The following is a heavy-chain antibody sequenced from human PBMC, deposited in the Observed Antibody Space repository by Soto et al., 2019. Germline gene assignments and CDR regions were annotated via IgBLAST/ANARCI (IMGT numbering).Heavy chain of an antibody. D-gene: IGHD3-10*01. CDR1: GYTFNTYG. CDR2: ISAYDGKT. CDR3: SSGWFDP. Sequence: ASVKVSCKTSGYTFNTYGINWVRQAPGQGLELMGWISAYDGKTTYAEKFQGRVTLTTDTSTSTAYMELRSLRSDDTAIYYSSSGWFDPWGQGTPVTVSS. J-gene: IGHJ5*02. V-gene: IGHV1-18*01.